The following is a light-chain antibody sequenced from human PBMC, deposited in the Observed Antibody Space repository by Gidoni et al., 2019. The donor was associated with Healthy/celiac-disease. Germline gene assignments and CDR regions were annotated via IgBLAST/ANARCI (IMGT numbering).Light chain of an antibody. CDR1: QSIRSK. CDR2: GAS. J-gene: IGKJ1*01. Sequence: IVLTQSPATLSVSPGERATLSCRASQSIRSKLAWYQQKPGQAPRLLIYGASTRATGIPARFSGSGSGTEFTLTISSLQSEDFAVYYCQQYNNWPPWTCGQGTKVEI. CDR3: QQYNNWPPWT. V-gene: IGKV3-15*01.